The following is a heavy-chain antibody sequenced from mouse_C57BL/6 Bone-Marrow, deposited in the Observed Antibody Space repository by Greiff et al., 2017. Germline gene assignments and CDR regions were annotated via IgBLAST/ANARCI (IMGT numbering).Heavy chain of an antibody. CDR2: IYPGGGYA. CDR1: GYTFTNYW. J-gene: IGHJ4*01. V-gene: IGHV1-63*01. Sequence: QVHVKQSGAELVRPGTSVQMSCKASGYTFTNYWIGWAKQRPGHGLEWIGDIYPGGGYANYNEKFKGKDTLTADKSSSTAYMQFSSLTSEDSAIYYCARSEYYGFYYAMDYWGQGTSVTVSS. D-gene: IGHD1-1*01. CDR3: ARSEYYGFYYAMDY.